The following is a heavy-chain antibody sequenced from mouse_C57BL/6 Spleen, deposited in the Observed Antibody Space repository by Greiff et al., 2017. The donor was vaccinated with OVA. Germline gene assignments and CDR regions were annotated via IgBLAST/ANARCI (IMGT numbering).Heavy chain of an antibody. D-gene: IGHD1-1*01. CDR3: TYYGSSLWFAY. J-gene: IGHJ3*01. Sequence: VQLQQSGAELVRPGASVKLSCTASGFNIKDYYMHWVKQRPEQGLEWIGRIDPEDGDTEYAPKFQGKATMTADTSSNTAYLQLSSLTSEDTAVYYCTYYGSSLWFAYWGQGTLVTVSA. V-gene: IGHV14-1*01. CDR1: GFNIKDYY. CDR2: IDPEDGDT.